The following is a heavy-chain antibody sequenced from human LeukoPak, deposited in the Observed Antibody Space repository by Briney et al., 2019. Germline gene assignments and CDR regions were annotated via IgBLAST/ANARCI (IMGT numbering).Heavy chain of an antibody. CDR2: ISTYNGNT. Sequence: SVKVSCKASDYTFTKYGLSWVRQTPGQGLEWMGWISTYNGNTIYAQKFQVRVTMTTDTSTSTAYMELRSLRSDDTAVYYCARTPRYDFWSGYSNWFDPWGQETLVTVSS. CDR1: DYTFTKYG. CDR3: ARTPRYDFWSGYSNWFDP. V-gene: IGHV1-18*01. J-gene: IGHJ5*02. D-gene: IGHD3-3*01.